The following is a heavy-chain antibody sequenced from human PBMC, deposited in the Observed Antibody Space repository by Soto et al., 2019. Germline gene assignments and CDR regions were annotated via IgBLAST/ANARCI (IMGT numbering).Heavy chain of an antibody. CDR1: GGSISSGGYS. Sequence: QLQLQESGSGLVKPSQTLSLTCAVSGGSISSGGYSWSWIRQPPGKGLEWIGYIYHSGSTYYNPPRKSRVTISVDRSKNQFSLKLSSVTAADTAVYYCARYSIAARRGIDYWGQGTLVTVSS. V-gene: IGHV4-30-2*01. CDR3: ARYSIAARRGIDY. J-gene: IGHJ4*02. CDR2: IYHSGST. D-gene: IGHD6-6*01.